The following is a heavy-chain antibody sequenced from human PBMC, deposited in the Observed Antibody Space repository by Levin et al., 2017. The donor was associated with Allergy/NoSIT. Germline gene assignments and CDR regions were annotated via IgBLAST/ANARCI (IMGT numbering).Heavy chain of an antibody. V-gene: IGHV4-31*03. CDR2: IYYSGST. J-gene: IGHJ4*02. CDR1: GGSIRGGGYH. CDR3: AREDGSTFAF. D-gene: IGHD2-2*03. Sequence: SQTLSLTCTVSGGSIRGGGYHWTWIRQHPEKGLEWIGYIYYSGSTFYNPSLKSRLMISVDTSKNQFSLNVSSVTAADTAVYYCAREDGSTFAFWGQGALVTVAS.